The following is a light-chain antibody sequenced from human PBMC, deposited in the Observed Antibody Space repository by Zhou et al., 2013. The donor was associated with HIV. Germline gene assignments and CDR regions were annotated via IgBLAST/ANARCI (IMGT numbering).Light chain of an antibody. CDR2: AAS. J-gene: IGKJ1*01. Sequence: DIQMTQSPSSLSASVGDRVTITCRASQSISTYLHWYQQKPGKAPNLLIHAASSLQSGVPSRFSGSGSGADFTLTIDSLQPEDCATYYCQQSHTAPATFGQGTKVEI. CDR1: QSISTY. CDR3: QQSHTAPAT. V-gene: IGKV1-39*01.